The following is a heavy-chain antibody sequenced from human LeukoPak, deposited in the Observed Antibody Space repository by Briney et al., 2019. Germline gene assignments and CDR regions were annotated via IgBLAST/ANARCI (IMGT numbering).Heavy chain of an antibody. CDR3: ARVWRAWYFDL. CDR2: IYADKTT. Sequence: SETLSLTCSVSGGSFSTYYWSWIRQPAGKGLEWIGHIYADKTTDYNPPLKSRVAISVDTSKNQFSLKLSPVTAADTAVYYCARVWRAWYFDLWGRGTLVTVSS. V-gene: IGHV4-4*07. CDR1: GGSFSTYY. J-gene: IGHJ2*01. D-gene: IGHD3-16*01.